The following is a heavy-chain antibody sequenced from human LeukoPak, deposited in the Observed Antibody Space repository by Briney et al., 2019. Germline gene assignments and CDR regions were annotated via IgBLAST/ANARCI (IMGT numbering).Heavy chain of an antibody. J-gene: IGHJ4*02. CDR3: ARLDDSSSSSTLVDY. Sequence: GGSRRLSCAASGFTVSSNYMSWVRKAPGKGLEWASVIYSGGSTYYADSVKGRFTISRDNSKNTLYLQMNSLRAEDTAVYYCARLDDSSSSSTLVDYWGQGTLVTVSS. V-gene: IGHV3-53*01. CDR1: GFTVSSNY. CDR2: IYSGGST. D-gene: IGHD6-6*01.